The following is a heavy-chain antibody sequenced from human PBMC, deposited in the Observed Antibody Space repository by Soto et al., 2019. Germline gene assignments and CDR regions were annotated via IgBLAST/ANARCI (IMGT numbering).Heavy chain of an antibody. CDR2: IYPGDSDT. CDR3: ARHSGPKGHYDSSGYPTPFDY. D-gene: IGHD3-22*01. V-gene: IGHV5-51*01. Sequence: GESLKISCKGSGYSFTSYWIGWVLQMPGKGLEWMGIIYPGDSDTRYSPSFQGQVTISADKSISTAYLQWSSLKASDTAMYYCARHSGPKGHYDSSGYPTPFDYWGQGTLVTVS. CDR1: GYSFTSYW. J-gene: IGHJ4*02.